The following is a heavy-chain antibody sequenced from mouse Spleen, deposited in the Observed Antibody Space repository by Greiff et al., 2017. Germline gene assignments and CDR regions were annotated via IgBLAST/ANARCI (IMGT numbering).Heavy chain of an antibody. CDR1: GFTFSSYA. V-gene: IGHV5-9-1*02. D-gene: IGHD2-4*01. Sequence: EVHLVESGEGLVKPGGSLKLSCAASGFTFSSYAMSWVRQTPEKRLEWVAYISSGGDYIYYADTVKGRFTISRDNARNTLYLQMSSLKSEDTAMYYCTRDRGDYAYYFDYWGQGTTLTVSS. CDR2: ISSGGDYI. CDR3: TRDRGDYAYYFDY. J-gene: IGHJ2*01.